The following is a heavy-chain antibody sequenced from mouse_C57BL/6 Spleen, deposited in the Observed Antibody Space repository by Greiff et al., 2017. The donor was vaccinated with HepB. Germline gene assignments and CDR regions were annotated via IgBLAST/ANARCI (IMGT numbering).Heavy chain of an antibody. CDR2: ISSGSSTI. D-gene: IGHD1-1*01. CDR3: ARTGYYGSRGDYYAMDY. V-gene: IGHV5-17*01. Sequence: VQLKESGGGLVKPGGSLKLSCAASGFTFSDYGMHWVRQAPEKGLEWVAYISSGSSTIYYADTVKGRFTISRDNAKNTLFLQMTSLRSEDTAMYYCARTGYYGSRGDYYAMDYWGQGTSVTVSS. J-gene: IGHJ4*01. CDR1: GFTFSDYG.